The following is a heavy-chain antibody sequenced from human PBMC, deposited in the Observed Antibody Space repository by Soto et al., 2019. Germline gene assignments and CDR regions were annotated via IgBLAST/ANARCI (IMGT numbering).Heavy chain of an antibody. CDR3: GRATARWDD. J-gene: IGHJ4*02. V-gene: IGHV3-74*01. D-gene: IGHD1-26*01. Sequence: GGSLRLSCAASGLTLRGYWMHWVRQAPEKGLNWVSRINTDGSGTKYADSVKGRFTISRDNAKDTLYLQMNGLTAEDTAVYYRGRATARWDDWGPGTLVTVSS. CDR2: INTDGSGT. CDR1: GLTLRGYW.